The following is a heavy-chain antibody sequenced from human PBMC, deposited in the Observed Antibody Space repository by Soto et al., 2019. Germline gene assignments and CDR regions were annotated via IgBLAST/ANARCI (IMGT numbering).Heavy chain of an antibody. CDR2: ISGSGDTT. D-gene: IGHD1-26*01. CDR1: GVTFSRNA. CDR3: AKHGRSGAFYFEY. V-gene: IGHV3-23*01. J-gene: IGHJ4*02. Sequence: GGSLRLSCAASGVTFSRNAMSWVRQAPGKGPEWVSGISGSGDTTYCADSVKGRLTISRDNSRNTLYLQMTSLRAEDTALYYCAKHGRSGAFYFEYWGQGTLVTVSS.